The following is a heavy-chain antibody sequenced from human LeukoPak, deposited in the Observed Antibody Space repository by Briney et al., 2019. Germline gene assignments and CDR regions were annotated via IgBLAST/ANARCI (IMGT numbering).Heavy chain of an antibody. Sequence: SETLSLTCTVSGGSISAYYWSWIRQPPGKGLEWIGYIYNSGSANYNPSLQSRVTILIDTSKKKFSLKVSSVTAVDTAVYYCAREAAVGTGGFDYWGQGTLVTVSS. D-gene: IGHD6-13*01. CDR3: AREAAVGTGGFDY. J-gene: IGHJ4*02. CDR1: GGSISAYY. V-gene: IGHV4-59*01. CDR2: IYNSGSA.